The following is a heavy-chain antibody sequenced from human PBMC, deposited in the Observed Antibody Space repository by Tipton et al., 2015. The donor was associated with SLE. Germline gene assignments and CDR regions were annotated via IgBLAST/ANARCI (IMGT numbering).Heavy chain of an antibody. CDR2: IWDDGTDK. D-gene: IGHD7-27*01. CDR1: GIALRNFG. Sequence: SLRLSCVASGIALRNFGIHWVRQAPGKGLEWVALIWDDGTDKYYADSVKGRFTISRDTSENTLYLQMNSLRAEDTAVYYCAREGNWAGEVDYWGRGALVTVSS. CDR3: AREGNWAGEVDY. J-gene: IGHJ4*02. V-gene: IGHV3-33*08.